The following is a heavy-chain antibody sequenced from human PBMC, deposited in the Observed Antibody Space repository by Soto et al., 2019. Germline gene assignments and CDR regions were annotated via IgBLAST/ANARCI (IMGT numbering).Heavy chain of an antibody. Sequence: QITLKESGPTLVKPTQTLTLTCTFSGFSLSPSGVGVGWIRQPPGKALEWLALIYWDDDKRYSPSLTTRLTITKDTSKNQVVLTMTNMDPVDTATYYCAHVLVVVANYGMDVGGQGTTVTVSS. CDR1: GFSLSPSGVG. CDR2: IYWDDDK. CDR3: AHVLVVVANYGMDV. D-gene: IGHD2-15*01. V-gene: IGHV2-5*02. J-gene: IGHJ6*02.